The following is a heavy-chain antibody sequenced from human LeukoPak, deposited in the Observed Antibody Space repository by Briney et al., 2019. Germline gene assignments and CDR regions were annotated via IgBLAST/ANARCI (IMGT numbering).Heavy chain of an antibody. CDR2: IYSGGST. V-gene: IGHV3-53*01. J-gene: IGHJ3*02. D-gene: IGHD3-10*01. Sequence: PGGSLRLSCAASGFTVSSNYMSWVRQAPGKGLEWVSVIYSGGSTYYADSVKGRFTISRDNSKNTLYLQMNSLRAEDTAVYYCARGAGIIWFGGGGHAFDIWGQGTMVTVSS. CDR1: GFTVSSNY. CDR3: ARGAGIIWFGGGGHAFDI.